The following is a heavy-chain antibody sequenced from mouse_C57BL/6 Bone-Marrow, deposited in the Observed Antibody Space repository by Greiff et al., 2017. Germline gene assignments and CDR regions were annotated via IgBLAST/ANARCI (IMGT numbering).Heavy chain of an antibody. CDR1: GFTFSSYA. V-gene: IGHV5-9-1*02. Sequence: EVMLVESGEGLVKPGGSLKLSCAASGFTFSSYAMSWVRQTPEKRLEWVAYISSGGDYIYYADTVKGRFTISRDNARNTLYLQMSSLKSEDTAMYYCTRDRGVVATDYFDYWGQGTTLTVSS. J-gene: IGHJ2*01. CDR2: ISSGGDYI. CDR3: TRDRGVVATDYFDY. D-gene: IGHD1-1*01.